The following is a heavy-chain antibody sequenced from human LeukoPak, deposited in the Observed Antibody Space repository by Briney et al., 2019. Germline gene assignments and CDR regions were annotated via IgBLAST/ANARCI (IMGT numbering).Heavy chain of an antibody. D-gene: IGHD6-13*01. V-gene: IGHV3-30*02. CDR2: IRYDGSNK. J-gene: IGHJ4*02. CDR3: AKDPARGYSSSWSFDS. CDR1: GFTFSSYG. Sequence: PGGSLRLSCAASGFTFSSYGMHWVRQAPGKGLEWVAFIRYDGSNKYYADSVRGRFTISRDNSNSNNTLYLQMNSLRAEDTAVYYCAKDPARGYSSSWSFDSWGQGTLITVSS.